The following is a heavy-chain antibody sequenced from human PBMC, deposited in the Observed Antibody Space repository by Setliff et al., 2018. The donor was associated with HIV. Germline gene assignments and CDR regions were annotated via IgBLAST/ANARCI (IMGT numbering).Heavy chain of an antibody. CDR2: IIPIFGTA. CDR1: GGTFSSYA. D-gene: IGHD1-26*01. V-gene: IGHV1-69*06. Sequence: ASVKVSCKASGGTFSSYAISWVRQAPGQGLEWMGGIIPIFGTANYAQKFQGRVTITADKSTSTAYMELSSLRSEDTAVYYCARPQWELGVDYYGMDVWGQGTTVTVSS. J-gene: IGHJ6*02. CDR3: ARPQWELGVDYYGMDV.